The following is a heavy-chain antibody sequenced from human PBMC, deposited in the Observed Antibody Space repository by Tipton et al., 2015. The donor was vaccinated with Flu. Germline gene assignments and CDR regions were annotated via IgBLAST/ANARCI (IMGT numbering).Heavy chain of an antibody. D-gene: IGHD4-17*01. Sequence: SLRLSCAASGFTFSSYSMNWVRQAPGKGLEWVSSISSSSYIYYAESVKGRFTTSRDNAKNSLYLQMNSLRAEDTAVYYCARGRRYGDYIFDYWGQGTLVTVSS. V-gene: IGHV3-21*01. J-gene: IGHJ4*02. CDR1: GFTFSSYS. CDR3: ARGRRYGDYIFDY. CDR2: ISSSSYI.